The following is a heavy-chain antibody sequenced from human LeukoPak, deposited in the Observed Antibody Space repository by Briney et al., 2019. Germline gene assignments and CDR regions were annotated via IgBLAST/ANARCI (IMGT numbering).Heavy chain of an antibody. CDR1: GFTFSTSA. Sequence: PGGSLRLSCEASGFTFSTSAMTWVRQAPGKGLEWVSGISPSGGATHYSDSVKGRFTISRDNSKNTLYLQMNSLRAEDTAVYYCAKAVTFSYFDYWGQGTLVTVSS. CDR2: ISPSGGAT. D-gene: IGHD3-10*01. V-gene: IGHV3-23*01. CDR3: AKAVTFSYFDY. J-gene: IGHJ4*02.